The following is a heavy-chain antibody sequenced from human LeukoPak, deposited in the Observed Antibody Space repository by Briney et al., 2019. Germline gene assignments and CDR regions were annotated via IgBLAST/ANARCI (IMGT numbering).Heavy chain of an antibody. V-gene: IGHV3-33*08. CDR1: GFTFTSYG. CDR2: IWYDGSHK. CDR3: ARGIPIPATHPIDY. Sequence: GGSLRLSCAASGFTFTSYGMQWVRQAPGKGLGWVAMIWYDGSHKKYADSVEGRFSISRDTTKNTLYLQMNSLRADDTAVYYCARGIPIPATHPIDYWGQGSLVTVSS. J-gene: IGHJ4*02. D-gene: IGHD2-21*01.